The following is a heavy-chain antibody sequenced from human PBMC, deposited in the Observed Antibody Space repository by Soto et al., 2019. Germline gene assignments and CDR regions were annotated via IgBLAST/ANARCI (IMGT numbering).Heavy chain of an antibody. V-gene: IGHV3-23*01. J-gene: IGHJ4*02. CDR3: AADLGRYYDSSGYYPY. D-gene: IGHD3-22*01. Sequence: GGSLRLSCAASGFTFSSYAMSWVRQAPGEGLEWVSAISGSGGSTYYADSVKGRFTISRDNSKNTLYLQMNSLRAEDTAVYYCAADLGRYYDSSGYYPYWGQGTLVTVSS. CDR1: GFTFSSYA. CDR2: ISGSGGST.